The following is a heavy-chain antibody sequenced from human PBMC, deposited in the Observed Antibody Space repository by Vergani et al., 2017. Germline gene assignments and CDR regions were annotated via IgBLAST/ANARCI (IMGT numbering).Heavy chain of an antibody. CDR1: GFTFSACP. D-gene: IGHD3-22*01. V-gene: IGHV3-23*01. J-gene: IGHJ4*02. CDR2: ISARYPST. Sequence: EVQLLQSGGGVIQPGGSVRLSCAASGFTFSACPMTWVRQAPGKGLEWVSAISARYPSTYYADSVKGRFTISRDNSKNMLYLQMNSLRAEDTAVYYCARLSYDTTPYLQGGYDCGGQGTLVSVAS. CDR3: ARLSYDTTPYLQGGYDC.